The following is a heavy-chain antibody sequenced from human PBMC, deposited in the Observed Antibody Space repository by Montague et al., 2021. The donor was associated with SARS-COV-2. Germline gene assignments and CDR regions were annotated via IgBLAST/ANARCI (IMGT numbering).Heavy chain of an antibody. V-gene: IGHV6-1*01. CDR3: VRYSGWFYFDF. CDR2: PYYRSKWYS. J-gene: IGHJ4*02. Sequence: CAISGDSVSGHRLSWGWLRYSPSTGLEWLGRPYYRSKWYSDYAPSVRGRLTVNPDASKNEFSLELNYVTPEDTAVYYCVRYSGWFYFDFWGQGTLVTVSS. CDR1: GDSVSGHRLS. D-gene: IGHD6-19*01.